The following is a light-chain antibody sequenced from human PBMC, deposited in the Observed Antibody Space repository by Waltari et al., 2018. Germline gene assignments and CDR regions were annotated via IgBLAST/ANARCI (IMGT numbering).Light chain of an antibody. CDR1: NSNIGINY. J-gene: IGLJ3*02. CDR2: ENK. V-gene: IGLV1-51*02. CDR3: GTWDNSLSAWV. Sequence: QSVLTQPPSVSATPGQRVTISCSGSNSNIGINYISWYQQLPRTAPKLLIYENKKRPSGIPDRFSGSKSGTSATRGITGLQTEDEADYYCGTWDNSLSAWVFGGGTKLTVL.